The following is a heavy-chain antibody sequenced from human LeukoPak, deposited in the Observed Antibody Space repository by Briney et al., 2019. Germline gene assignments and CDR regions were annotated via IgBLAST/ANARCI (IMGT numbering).Heavy chain of an antibody. CDR1: GYPFTKFY. Sequence: ASVKVSCKASGYPFTKFYMHWVRQAPGHGLEWMGLMSPNGDSTLYSQKFQGRVTMTRDTSTSTDYMELSSLRSEDTAVYYCARANSDTVKGECSGACYWWFDPWGQGTLVTVSS. J-gene: IGHJ5*02. CDR3: ARANSDTVKGECSGACYWWFDP. D-gene: IGHD6-19*01. CDR2: MSPNGDST. V-gene: IGHV1-46*01.